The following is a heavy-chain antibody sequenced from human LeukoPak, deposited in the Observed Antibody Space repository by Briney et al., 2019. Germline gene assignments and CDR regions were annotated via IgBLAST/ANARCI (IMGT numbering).Heavy chain of an antibody. CDR1: GGTFSSYA. J-gene: IGHJ4*02. D-gene: IGHD4-17*01. CDR3: ARSSPTVTSPFDY. CDR2: IIPILGIA. V-gene: IGHV1-69*04. Sequence: GASVKVSCKASGGTFSSYAISWVRQAPGQGLEWMGRIIPILGIANYAQKFQGRVTITADKSTSTAYMELSSLRSEDAAVYYCARSSPTVTSPFDYWGQGTLVTVSS.